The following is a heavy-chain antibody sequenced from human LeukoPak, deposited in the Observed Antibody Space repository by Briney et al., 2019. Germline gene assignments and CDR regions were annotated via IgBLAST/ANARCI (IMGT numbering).Heavy chain of an antibody. CDR1: GGSFSGYY. J-gene: IGHJ5*02. CDR2: INHSGST. D-gene: IGHD3-16*01. V-gene: IGHV4-34*01. CDR3: ARAVWARWFDP. Sequence: SETLSLTCAVDGGSFSGYYWSWIRQPPGKGLEWIGEINHSGSTNYNPSLKSLVTISVDTSKNQFSLKLSSVTAADTAVYYCARAVWARWFDPWGQGTLVTVSS.